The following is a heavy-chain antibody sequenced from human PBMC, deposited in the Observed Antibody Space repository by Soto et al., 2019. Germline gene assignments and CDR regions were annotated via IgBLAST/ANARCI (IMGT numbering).Heavy chain of an antibody. V-gene: IGHV4-34*01. J-gene: IGHJ4*02. CDR1: GGSFSGYY. Sequence: SETLSLTCAVYGGSFSGYYWSWIRQPPGKGLEWIGEINHSGSTNYNPSLKSRVTISVDTSKNRFSLKLSSVTAADTAVYYCARGAPGYCSGGSCLGPVYYFDYWGQGTLVTVSS. D-gene: IGHD2-15*01. CDR3: ARGAPGYCSGGSCLGPVYYFDY. CDR2: INHSGST.